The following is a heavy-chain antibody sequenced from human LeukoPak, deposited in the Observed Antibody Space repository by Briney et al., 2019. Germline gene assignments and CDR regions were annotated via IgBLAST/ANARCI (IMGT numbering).Heavy chain of an antibody. CDR3: ARGLRNGYSYGYYLYFDY. D-gene: IGHD5-18*01. CDR1: GYTFSSYG. Sequence: ASVKVSCRASGYTFSSYGISWVRQAPGQGLEWMAWISAYNGKTNFARKFRGRVTMTTDTSTSTAYMELRSLRSDDTAIYYCARGLRNGYSYGYYLYFDYWGQGTPVTVSS. J-gene: IGHJ4*02. V-gene: IGHV1-18*01. CDR2: ISAYNGKT.